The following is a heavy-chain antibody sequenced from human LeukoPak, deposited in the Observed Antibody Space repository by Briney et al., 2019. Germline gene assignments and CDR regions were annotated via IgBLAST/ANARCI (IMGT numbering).Heavy chain of an antibody. Sequence: PGGSLRLSCAASGFTFSDYYVSWIRQAPGKGLEWVSYISSSSSYTNYADSVKGRFTITRDNAKNSLYLQMNSLRAEDTAVYYCARAVSVGATGYYFDYWGQGTLVTVSS. CDR1: GFTFSDYY. CDR2: ISSSSSYT. D-gene: IGHD1-26*01. CDR3: ARAVSVGATGYYFDY. V-gene: IGHV3-11*05. J-gene: IGHJ4*02.